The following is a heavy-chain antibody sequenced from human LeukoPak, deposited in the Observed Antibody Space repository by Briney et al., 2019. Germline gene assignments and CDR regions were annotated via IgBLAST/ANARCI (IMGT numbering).Heavy chain of an antibody. CDR1: GFTFSRFA. V-gene: IGHV3-7*03. Sequence: PGGSLRLSCAASGFTFSRFAMSWVRQAPGKGLEWVANIKQDGSEKYYVDSVKGRFTISRDNARNSLYLQMNSLRAEDTTVYYCARDDAGWFDPWGQGTLVIVSS. CDR3: ARDDAGWFDP. J-gene: IGHJ5*02. CDR2: IKQDGSEK.